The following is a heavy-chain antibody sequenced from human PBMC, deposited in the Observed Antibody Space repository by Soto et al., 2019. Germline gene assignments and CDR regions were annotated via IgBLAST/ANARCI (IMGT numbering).Heavy chain of an antibody. Sequence: GGSLRLSCAASGFTFSNAWMSWVRQAPGKGLEWVGRIKSKTDGGTTDYAAPVKGRFTISRDDSKNTLYLQMNSLKTEDTAVYYCTTGRGGYDILTGVYYYYMDFRGKGTTVTVCS. CDR2: IKSKTDGGTT. CDR3: TTGRGGYDILTGVYYYYMDF. J-gene: IGHJ6*03. V-gene: IGHV3-15*01. D-gene: IGHD3-9*01. CDR1: GFTFSNAW.